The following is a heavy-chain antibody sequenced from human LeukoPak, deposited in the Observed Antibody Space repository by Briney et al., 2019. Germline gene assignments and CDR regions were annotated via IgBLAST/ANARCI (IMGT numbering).Heavy chain of an antibody. D-gene: IGHD3-16*01. CDR2: ISGGAGST. CDR1: GFTFSNYA. CDR3: AKDDGGTNLWYYGMDV. J-gene: IGHJ6*02. Sequence: GGSLRLSCAASGFTFSNYAMTWVRQGPGKGLEWVSGISGGAGSTYYADSVKGRFTISRDNSKNTLYLQINTLRAEDTAVYYCAKDDGGTNLWYYGMDVWGQGTTVTVSS. V-gene: IGHV3-23*01.